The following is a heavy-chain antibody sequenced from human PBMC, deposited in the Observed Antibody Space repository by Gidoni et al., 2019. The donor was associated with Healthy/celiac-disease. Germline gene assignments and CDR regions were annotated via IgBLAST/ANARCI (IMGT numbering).Heavy chain of an antibody. V-gene: IGHV4-59*01. J-gene: IGHJ4*02. CDR2: IYYSGST. D-gene: IGHD4-17*01. Sequence: QVQLQESGPGLVKPSETLSLTCTVSGGPISSYYWSWIRQPPGKGLEWIGYIYYSGSTNYNPSLKSRVTISVDTSKNQFSLKLSSVTAADTAVYYCARDPGDYGDYFDYWGQGTLVTVSS. CDR1: GGPISSYY. CDR3: ARDPGDYGDYFDY.